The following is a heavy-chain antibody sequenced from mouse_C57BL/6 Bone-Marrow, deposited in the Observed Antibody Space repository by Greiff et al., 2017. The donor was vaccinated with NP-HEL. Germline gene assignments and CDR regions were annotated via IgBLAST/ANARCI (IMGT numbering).Heavy chain of an antibody. V-gene: IGHV12-3*01. CDR1: GFPITSGYY. J-gene: IGHJ2*01. D-gene: IGHD2-4*01. Sequence: VQLVESGPGLVKPSQSLFLTCSITGFPITSGYYWIWIRQSPGKPLEWMGYITHSGETFYNPSLQSPISITRETSKNQFFLQLNSVTTEDTAMYYCAGDSFYDYDEGYYFDYWGQGTTLTVSS. CDR2: ITHSGET. CDR3: AGDSFYDYDEGYYFDY.